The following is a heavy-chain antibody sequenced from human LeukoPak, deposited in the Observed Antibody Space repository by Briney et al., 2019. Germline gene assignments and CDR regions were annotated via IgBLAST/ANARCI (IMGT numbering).Heavy chain of an antibody. CDR2: IYPGDSET. D-gene: IGHD1/OR15-1a*01. J-gene: IGHJ4*02. V-gene: IGHV5-51*01. Sequence: GESLKISCKGSGYSFTGYWIGWVRQMPGKGLEWMGIIYPGDSETIYSPSFQGQVTISADKYISTAYLQWRSLKASDTAMYYCATSESQTRFDYWGQGTLVTASS. CDR1: GYSFTGYW. CDR3: ATSESQTRFDY.